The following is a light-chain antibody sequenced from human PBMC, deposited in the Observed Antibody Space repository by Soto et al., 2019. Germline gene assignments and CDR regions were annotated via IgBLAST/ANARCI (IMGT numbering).Light chain of an antibody. CDR3: VQALLGFT. CDR1: QSLLHSNGYNY. V-gene: IGKV2-28*01. J-gene: IGKJ3*01. Sequence: DIVMTQSPLSLPVTPGEPASISCRSSQSLLHSNGYNYLDWYLQKPGQSPQLLIYLGSNRASGVPDRFSGSGSGTDFTLKISRVEAEDVGVYYCVQALLGFTFGPGTKWISN. CDR2: LGS.